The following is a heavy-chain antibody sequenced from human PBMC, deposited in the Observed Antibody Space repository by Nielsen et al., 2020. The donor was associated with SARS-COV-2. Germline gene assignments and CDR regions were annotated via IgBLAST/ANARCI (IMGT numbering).Heavy chain of an antibody. V-gene: IGHV3-9*01. D-gene: IGHD6-6*01. CDR1: GFTFSSYW. CDR2: ISSKSGSI. Sequence: ALKISCAASGFTFSSYWMSWVRQAPGKGLEWVSGISSKSGSIGYADSVKGRFSISRDNAKNSLYLQMNGLRADDTALYYCAKDIKGRIYSAPDYWGQGTLVTVSS. J-gene: IGHJ4*02. CDR3: AKDIKGRIYSAPDY.